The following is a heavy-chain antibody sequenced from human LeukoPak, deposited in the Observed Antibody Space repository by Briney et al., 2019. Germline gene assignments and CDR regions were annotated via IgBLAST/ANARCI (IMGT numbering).Heavy chain of an antibody. J-gene: IGHJ3*02. V-gene: IGHV3-74*01. D-gene: IGHD1-7*01. CDR2: INSDGSNI. Sequence: GGSLRLSCAASGFSFSSYWMHWVRQAPGKGLVWVSRINSDGSNIRYADSVKGQFTISRDNAKNTLYLQMNSLRVEDSAVYHCASSGITPGVFDMWGQGTMVTVSP. CDR1: GFSFSSYW. CDR3: ASSGITPGVFDM.